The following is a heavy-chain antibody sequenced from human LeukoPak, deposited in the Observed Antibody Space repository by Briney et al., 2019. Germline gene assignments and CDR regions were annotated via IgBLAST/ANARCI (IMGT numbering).Heavy chain of an antibody. CDR3: ARVRRDGFYFDY. CDR2: ISSSSSYI. J-gene: IGHJ4*02. CDR1: GFTFSSYS. V-gene: IGHV3-21*01. Sequence: GGSLRLSCAASGFTFSSYSMNWVRQAPGKGLEWVSSISSSSSYIYYADSVKGRFTISRDNAKNSLYLQMNSLRAEDTAVYYCARVRRDGFYFDYWGQGTLVTASS. D-gene: IGHD5-24*01.